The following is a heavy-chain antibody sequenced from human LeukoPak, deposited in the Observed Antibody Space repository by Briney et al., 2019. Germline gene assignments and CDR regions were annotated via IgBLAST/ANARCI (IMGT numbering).Heavy chain of an antibody. Sequence: ASVKVSCKASGFTFSGHYIHWVRQAPGQGLERMGYINPHSDGTSSPQKFQGRVTMTTDTSISAVYMELSSLTSDDTAMYYCVREGNELLSKNFDYWGQGSLVTVSS. J-gene: IGHJ4*02. CDR3: VREGNELLSKNFDY. V-gene: IGHV1-2*02. CDR2: INPHSDGT. D-gene: IGHD2-21*02. CDR1: GFTFSGHY.